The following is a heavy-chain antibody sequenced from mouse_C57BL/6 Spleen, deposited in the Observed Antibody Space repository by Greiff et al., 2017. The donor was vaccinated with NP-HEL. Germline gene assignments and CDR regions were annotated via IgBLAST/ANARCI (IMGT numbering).Heavy chain of an antibody. CDR1: GYTFTGYW. J-gene: IGHJ2*01. Sequence: QVQLQQSGAELMKPGASVKLSCKATGYTFTGYWIEWVKQRPGHGLEWIGEILPGSGSTNYNEKFKGKATFTADTSSNTAYMQLSSLTTEDSAIYYCARGGIIYYGSSYYFDYWGQGTTLTVSS. D-gene: IGHD1-1*01. CDR2: ILPGSGST. V-gene: IGHV1-9*01. CDR3: ARGGIIYYGSSYYFDY.